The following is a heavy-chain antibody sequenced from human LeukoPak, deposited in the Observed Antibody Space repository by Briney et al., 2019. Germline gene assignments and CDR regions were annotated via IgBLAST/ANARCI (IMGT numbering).Heavy chain of an antibody. D-gene: IGHD6-13*01. J-gene: IGHJ4*02. CDR3: AREFGRIAAAATGY. CDR1: GFTFSSYW. CDR2: INSDGSST. Sequence: GGSLRLSCAASGFTFSSYWMHWVRQAPGKGLVWVSRINSDGSSTSYADSVKGRFTISRDNAKNAVYLQMNSLRAEDTAVYYCAREFGRIAAAATGYWGQGTLVTVSS. V-gene: IGHV3-74*01.